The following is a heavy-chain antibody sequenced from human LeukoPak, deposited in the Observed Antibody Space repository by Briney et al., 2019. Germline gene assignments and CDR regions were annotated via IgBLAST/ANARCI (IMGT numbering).Heavy chain of an antibody. CDR1: GYTFTGYY. CDR3: ARLGEEYYYDSSGYFY. Sequence: GASVKVSCKASGYTFTGYYMHWVRQAPGQGLEWMGWINPNSGGTNYAQKFQGRVTMTRDTSISTAYMELSRLRSDDTAVYYCARLGEEYYYDSSGYFYWGQGTLVTVSS. J-gene: IGHJ4*02. V-gene: IGHV1-2*02. CDR2: INPNSGGT. D-gene: IGHD3-22*01.